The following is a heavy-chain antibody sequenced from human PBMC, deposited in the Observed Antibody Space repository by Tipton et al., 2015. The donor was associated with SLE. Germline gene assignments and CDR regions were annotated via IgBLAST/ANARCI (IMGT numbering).Heavy chain of an antibody. D-gene: IGHD2-15*01. Sequence: TLSLTCTVSGGSITNYYWGWVQQPAGKGLEWIWRMYTSGNTNYNPSLKSRVTMSVDTSKNQFSLKLSSVTAADTAVYYCAITMAVAAAGYFDLWGRGTLVTVSS. V-gene: IGHV4-4*07. J-gene: IGHJ2*01. CDR1: GGSITNYY. CDR2: MYTSGNT. CDR3: AITMAVAAAGYFDL.